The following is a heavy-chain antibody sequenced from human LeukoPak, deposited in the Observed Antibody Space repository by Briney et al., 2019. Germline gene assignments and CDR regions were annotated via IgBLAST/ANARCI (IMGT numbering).Heavy chain of an antibody. CDR1: GFTVSSNY. J-gene: IGHJ4*02. CDR3: ARNLGFDY. D-gene: IGHD3-16*01. CDR2: IYSGGST. Sequence: PGGSLRLSCAAFGFTVSSNYMSWVRQAPGKGLEWVSVIYSGGSTYYADSVKGRFTISRDNSKNTLYLQMNSLRAEDTAVYYCARNLGFDYWGQGTLVTVSS. V-gene: IGHV3-53*01.